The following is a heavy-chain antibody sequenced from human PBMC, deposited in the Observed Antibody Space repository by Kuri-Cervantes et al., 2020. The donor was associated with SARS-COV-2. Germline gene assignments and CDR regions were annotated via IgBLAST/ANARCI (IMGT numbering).Heavy chain of an antibody. J-gene: IGHJ4*02. CDR3: ASGSYYTGLDY. D-gene: IGHD1-26*01. CDR2: ISYDGSNK. Sequence: GGSLRLSCAASGFTFSSYAMHWVRQAPGKGLEWVAVISYDGSNKYYADSVKGRFTISRDNSKNTLYLQMNSLRAEDTAVYYCASGSYYTGLDYWGQGTLVTVSS. CDR1: GFTFSSYA. V-gene: IGHV3-30-3*01.